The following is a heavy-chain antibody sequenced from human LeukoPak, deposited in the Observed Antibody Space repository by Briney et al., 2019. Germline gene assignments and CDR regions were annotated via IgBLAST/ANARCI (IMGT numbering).Heavy chain of an antibody. CDR1: GGSISSYH. CDR2: IYYSGST. V-gene: IGHV4-59*12. D-gene: IGHD1-20*01. Sequence: SETLSLTCTVSGGSISSYHWSWIRQPPGKGLEWIGYIYYSGSTYYNPSLKSRVTISVDTSKNQFSLKLSSVTAADTAVYYCARDSRGGYNWNDYYYGMDLWGQGTTVTVSS. J-gene: IGHJ6*02. CDR3: ARDSRGGYNWNDYYYGMDL.